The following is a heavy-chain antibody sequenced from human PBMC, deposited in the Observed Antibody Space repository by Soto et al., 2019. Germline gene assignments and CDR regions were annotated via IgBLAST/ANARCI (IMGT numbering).Heavy chain of an antibody. CDR2: INHSGST. CDR1: GGSFSGYY. V-gene: IGHV4-34*01. CDR3: ARRGVTMVRGVPASRVYYYYGMDV. Sequence: SETLSLTCAVYGGSFSGYYWSWIRQPPGKGLEWIGEINHSGSTNYNPSLKSRVTISVDTSKNQFSLKLSSVTAADTVVYYCARRGVTMVRGVPASRVYYYYGMDVWGQGTTVTVSS. D-gene: IGHD3-10*01. J-gene: IGHJ6*02.